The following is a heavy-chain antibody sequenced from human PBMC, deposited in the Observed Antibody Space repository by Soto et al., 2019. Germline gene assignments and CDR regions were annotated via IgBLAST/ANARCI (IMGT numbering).Heavy chain of an antibody. CDR3: AREIRMRLSYYDSSGYYGFGAFDI. D-gene: IGHD3-22*01. V-gene: IGHV1-69*13. CDR2: IIPIFGTA. J-gene: IGHJ3*02. CDR1: GGTFSSYA. Sequence: ASVKVSCKASGGTFSSYAIGWVRQAPGQGLEWMGGIIPIFGTANYAQKFQGRVTITADESTSTAYMELSSLRSEDTAVYYCAREIRMRLSYYDSSGYYGFGAFDIWGQGTMVTVSS.